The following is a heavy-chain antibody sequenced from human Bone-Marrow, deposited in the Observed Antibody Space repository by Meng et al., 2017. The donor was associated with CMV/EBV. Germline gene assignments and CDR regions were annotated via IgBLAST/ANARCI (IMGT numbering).Heavy chain of an antibody. D-gene: IGHD5/OR15-5a*01. J-gene: IGHJ4*02. CDR3: ARARIHPPKALSPYLDY. CDR1: GYSFGNYA. Sequence: GGSLRLSCVGSGYSFGNYAMHWVRQAPGKGLGWVSVISFDGNNRDYTDSVKGRFTISRDNSENTLYLQMDSLGPEDTAVYFCARARIHPPKALSPYLDYWGQGTVVTVSS. CDR2: ISFDGNNR. V-gene: IGHV3-30*04.